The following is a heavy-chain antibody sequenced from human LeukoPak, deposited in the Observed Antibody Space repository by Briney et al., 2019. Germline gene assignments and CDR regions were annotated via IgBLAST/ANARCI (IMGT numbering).Heavy chain of an antibody. V-gene: IGHV3-30-3*01. CDR2: ISHDGINK. CDR3: ARDYRKDIVVVTAILHY. Sequence: GGSLRLSCEASGFIFRSYAMHWVRQAPGKGLEWVAVISHDGINKKYADSVKGRFTISRDNSKNTLYLQMNSLRAEDMAVYYCARDYRKDIVVVTAILHYWGQGTLVTVSS. D-gene: IGHD2-21*02. CDR1: GFIFRSYA. J-gene: IGHJ4*02.